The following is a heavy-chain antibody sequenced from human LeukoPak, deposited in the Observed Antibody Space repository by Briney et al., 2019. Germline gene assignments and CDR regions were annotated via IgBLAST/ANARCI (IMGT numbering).Heavy chain of an antibody. D-gene: IGHD3-9*01. Sequence: GASVKVSCKASGGTFSSYAISWVRQAPGQGLEWMGGIIPIFGTANYAQKFQGRVTITADESTGTAYMELSSLRSEDTAVYYCARGPERYYDILTGSPNWFDPWGQGTLVTVSS. V-gene: IGHV1-69*13. CDR3: ARGPERYYDILTGSPNWFDP. CDR1: GGTFSSYA. CDR2: IIPIFGTA. J-gene: IGHJ5*02.